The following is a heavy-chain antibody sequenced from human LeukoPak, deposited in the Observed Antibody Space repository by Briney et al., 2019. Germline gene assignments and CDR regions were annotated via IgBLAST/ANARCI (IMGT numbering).Heavy chain of an antibody. Sequence: SETLSLTCTVSGGSISSYYWSWIRQSPGKGLEWIGYIYYSGSTNYNPSLKSRVTISVDTSKNQLSLKLNFVTAADTAVYYCARDRGGYTYSHDYWGQGTLVTVSS. CDR2: IYYSGST. CDR3: ARDRGGYTYSHDY. J-gene: IGHJ4*02. CDR1: GGSISSYY. D-gene: IGHD5-18*01. V-gene: IGHV4-59*12.